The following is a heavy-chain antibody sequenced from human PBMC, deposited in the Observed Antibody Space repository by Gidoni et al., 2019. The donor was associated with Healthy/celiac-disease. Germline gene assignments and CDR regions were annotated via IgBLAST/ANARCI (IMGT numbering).Heavy chain of an antibody. CDR2: IWYDGSNK. J-gene: IGHJ4*02. Sequence: QVQLVESGGGVVQPGRSLRLSCAASGFTFSSYGMHWVRQAPGKGLEWVAVIWYDGSNKYYADSVKGRFTISRDNSKNTLYLQMNSLRAEDTAVYYCARGSRRPTFITMVRGVIFWGQGTLVTVSS. CDR1: GFTFSSYG. V-gene: IGHV3-33*01. D-gene: IGHD3-10*01. CDR3: ARGSRRPTFITMVRGVIF.